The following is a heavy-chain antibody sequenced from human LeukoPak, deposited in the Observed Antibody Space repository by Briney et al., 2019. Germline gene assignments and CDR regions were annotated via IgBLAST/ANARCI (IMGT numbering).Heavy chain of an antibody. V-gene: IGHV4-4*07. CDR1: GYSISSGYY. Sequence: NSSETLSLTCTVSGYSISSGYYWGWIRQPAGKGLEWIGRIYTSGSTNYNPSLKSRVTMSVDTSKNQFSLRLRSVTAADTAVYFXXXXXXXXXXWYSTYYYYFYMDVWGKGTTVTVSS. D-gene: IGHD1-1*01. CDR3: XXXXXXXXXWYSTYYYYFYMDV. CDR2: IYTSGST. J-gene: IGHJ6*03.